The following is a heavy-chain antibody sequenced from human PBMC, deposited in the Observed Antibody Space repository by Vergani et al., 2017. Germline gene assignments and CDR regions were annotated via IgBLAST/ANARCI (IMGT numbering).Heavy chain of an antibody. J-gene: IGHJ6*02. Sequence: VHLVESGGGVVQPGRSLRLSCVVSGSTSSYYGMHWVRQAPGKGLEWVGRIKSTFDRGTTDYAAAVKGRFTISRDDSKNTLFLQMNGLKTEDIGVYYCTTDPRYCGDGSCYWLRDHHYYGMDVWGQGTTVTVSS. CDR2: IKSTFDRGTT. D-gene: IGHD2-21*01. CDR3: TTDPRYCGDGSCYWLRDHHYYGMDV. V-gene: IGHV3-15*07. CDR1: GSTSSYYG.